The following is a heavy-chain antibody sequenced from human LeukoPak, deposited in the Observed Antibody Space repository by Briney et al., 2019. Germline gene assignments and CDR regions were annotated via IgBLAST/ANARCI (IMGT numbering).Heavy chain of an antibody. CDR3: ARQVMYYYGSGSSSNWFDP. Sequence: SETLSLTCTVSGGLISISTYYWGWIRQPPGKGLEWIGSIYYSGTTHYNPSLKSRVTIAVDTSKNQFSLKLISVTAADTAVYYCARQVMYYYGSGSSSNWFDPWGQGTLVTVSS. D-gene: IGHD3-10*01. J-gene: IGHJ5*02. V-gene: IGHV4-39*07. CDR1: GGLISISTYY. CDR2: IYYSGTT.